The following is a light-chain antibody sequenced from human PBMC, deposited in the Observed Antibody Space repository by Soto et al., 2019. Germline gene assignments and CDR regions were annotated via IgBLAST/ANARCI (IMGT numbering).Light chain of an antibody. CDR2: WAS. CDR1: QSVLYSSNNKNY. Sequence: DIVMTQSPASLAVSLAERATINCKSSQSVLYSSNNKNYLAWYQQKPGQPPKLLIYWASTREYGVPDRFSGSGSGTDITLTISSLQAEDVAVYYCQQYYSTPLSFGGGTKVEIK. J-gene: IGKJ4*01. V-gene: IGKV4-1*01. CDR3: QQYYSTPLS.